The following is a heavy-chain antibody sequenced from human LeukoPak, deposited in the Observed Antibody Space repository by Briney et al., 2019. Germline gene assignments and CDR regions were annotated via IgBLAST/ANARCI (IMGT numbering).Heavy chain of an antibody. Sequence: PSETLSLTCTVSDDSISSTSYYWGWIRQPPGEGLEWIGSMYSSGSTYYSPSLKSRVTISVDTSKNHFSLKLSSVTAADTAVYYCARGPPDCSSTSCYAFDAFDVWGQGTMVTVSS. CDR1: DDSISSTSYY. CDR3: ARGPPDCSSTSCYAFDAFDV. CDR2: MYSSGST. D-gene: IGHD2-2*01. V-gene: IGHV4-39*07. J-gene: IGHJ3*01.